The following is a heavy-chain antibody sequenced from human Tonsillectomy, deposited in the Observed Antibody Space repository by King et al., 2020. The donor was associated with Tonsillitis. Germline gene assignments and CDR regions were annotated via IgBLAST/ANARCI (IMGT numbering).Heavy chain of an antibody. CDR2: IYYSGST. CDR1: VGSISGDY. V-gene: IGHV4-59*08. D-gene: IGHD6-6*01. Sequence: VQLQESGPGLVKPSETLSLTCTVSVGSISGDYWSWIRQPPGKGLEWIGYIYYSGSTNYNPSLKSRVTMSVDTSKNHFSLRLSSVTAADTAVYYCARPYTTSFYYFDLWGRGTLVTVSS. J-gene: IGHJ2*01. CDR3: ARPYTTSFYYFDL.